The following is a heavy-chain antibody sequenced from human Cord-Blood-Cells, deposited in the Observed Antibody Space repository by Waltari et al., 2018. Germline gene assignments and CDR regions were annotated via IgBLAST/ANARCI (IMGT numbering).Heavy chain of an antibody. D-gene: IGHD6-6*01. Sequence: QVQLVQSGAEVKKPGASVKVSCKASGYTFTSYDINWVRQATGQGLEWMGWRNPNSGNTGYAQKFQGRVTMTRNTSISTAYMELSSLRSEDTAVYYCAILHEEYSSSIVGYWYFDLWGRGTLVTVSS. CDR2: RNPNSGNT. CDR3: AILHEEYSSSIVGYWYFDL. J-gene: IGHJ2*01. CDR1: GYTFTSYD. V-gene: IGHV1-8*01.